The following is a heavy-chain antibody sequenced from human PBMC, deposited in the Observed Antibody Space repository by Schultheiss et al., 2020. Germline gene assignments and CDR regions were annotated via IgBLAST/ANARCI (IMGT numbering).Heavy chain of an antibody. CDR3: ARAPRGTTWIYYFDY. V-gene: IGHV1-18*01. Sequence: VKVSCKPSGYRFASYGISWVRQAPGQGLEWMGWISGYNGKTNYAQKYQGRVNLTTDTSTSTAYLELRSLRSDDTAVYYCARAPRGTTWIYYFDYWGQGSLVTVSS. CDR2: ISGYNGKT. J-gene: IGHJ4*02. CDR1: GYRFASYG. D-gene: IGHD4-17*01.